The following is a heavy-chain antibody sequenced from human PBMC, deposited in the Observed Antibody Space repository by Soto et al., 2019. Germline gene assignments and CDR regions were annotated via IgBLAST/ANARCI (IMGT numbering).Heavy chain of an antibody. J-gene: IGHJ6*02. CDR3: ARAGAATYYYYGMDV. CDR1: GYTFSTSG. D-gene: IGHD6-25*01. V-gene: IGHV1-18*01. Sequence: QVQLVQSGAEVRKPGASVKVSCKASGYTFSTSGMSWLRQAPGQGLEWMGWISTYNGDTNDAPKFQDRVTMTSDTATSTGNMELMRLRSDATAAYYCARAGAATYYYYGMDVWGQGPRVTVSS. CDR2: ISTYNGDT.